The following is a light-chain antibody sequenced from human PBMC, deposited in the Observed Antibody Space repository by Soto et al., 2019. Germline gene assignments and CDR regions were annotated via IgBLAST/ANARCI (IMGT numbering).Light chain of an antibody. Sequence: EIVLTQSPATLSLSPGERATLSCRASQTVSRHLAWYQQKPGQAPRLLIYDTSNRATGIPARFSGSGSGTDITHTISGLETEDFAVYYCQQRGNWPPGFTFGPGTTVDMK. V-gene: IGKV3-11*01. J-gene: IGKJ3*01. CDR3: QQRGNWPPGFT. CDR2: DTS. CDR1: QTVSRH.